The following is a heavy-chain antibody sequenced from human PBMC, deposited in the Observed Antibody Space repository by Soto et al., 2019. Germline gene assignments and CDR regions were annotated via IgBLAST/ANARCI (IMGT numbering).Heavy chain of an antibody. Sequence: QVQLVQSGDEVKKPGSSVKVSCKASGGTFSSYAISWVRQAPGQGLEWMGGIMPNFGTANYAQKFQGRVTITADESASTAYMELSSLISEDTAVYYCARDPRYYGSGGDVWGQGTTVTVSS. CDR3: ARDPRYYGSGGDV. CDR2: IMPNFGTA. D-gene: IGHD3-10*01. J-gene: IGHJ6*02. V-gene: IGHV1-69*01. CDR1: GGTFSSYA.